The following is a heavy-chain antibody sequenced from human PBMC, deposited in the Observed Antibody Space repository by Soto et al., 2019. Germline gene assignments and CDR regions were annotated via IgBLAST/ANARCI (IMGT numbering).Heavy chain of an antibody. V-gene: IGHV4-34*01. CDR3: ARGRDFWTPSYYYGMYV. CDR2: INHSGST. Sequence: SETLSLTCAVYGGSFSGYYWSWIRQPPGKGLEWIGEINHSGSTNYNPSLKSRVTISVDTSKNQFSLKLSSVTAADTAVYYCARGRDFWTPSYYYGMYVWGQGTTVTVSS. J-gene: IGHJ6*02. D-gene: IGHD3-3*01. CDR1: GGSFSGYY.